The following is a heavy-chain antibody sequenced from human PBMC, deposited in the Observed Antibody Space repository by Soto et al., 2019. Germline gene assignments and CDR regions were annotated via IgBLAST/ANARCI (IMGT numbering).Heavy chain of an antibody. V-gene: IGHV3-13*01. CDR3: ARALVLWEGAQGHYYYYGMDV. CDR2: IGTAGDT. D-gene: IGHD3-10*01. Sequence: GGSLRLSCAASGFTFSSYDMHWVRQATGKGLEWVSAIGTAGDTYYPGSVKGRFTISRENAKNSLYLQMNSLRAEDTAVYYCARALVLWEGAQGHYYYYGMDVWGQGTTVTVS. J-gene: IGHJ6*02. CDR1: GFTFSSYD.